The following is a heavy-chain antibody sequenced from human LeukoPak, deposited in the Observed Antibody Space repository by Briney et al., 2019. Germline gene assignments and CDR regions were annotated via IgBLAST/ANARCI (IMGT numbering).Heavy chain of an antibody. V-gene: IGHV3-33*08. J-gene: IGHJ6*02. Sequence: GGSLRLSCAASGFTVSSNYMSWVRQAPGKGLEWVAVIWYDGSNKYYADSVKGRFTISRDNSKNTLYLQMNSLRAEDTAVYYCARAERVYDIDGMDVWGQGTTVTVSS. CDR2: IWYDGSNK. CDR1: GFTVSSNY. CDR3: ARAERVYDIDGMDV. D-gene: IGHD3-9*01.